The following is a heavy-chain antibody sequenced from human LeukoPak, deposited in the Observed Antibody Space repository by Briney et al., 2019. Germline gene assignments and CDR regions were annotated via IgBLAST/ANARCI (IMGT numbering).Heavy chain of an antibody. V-gene: IGHV3-11*01. CDR3: ARDIRPDDYGDSVYPDTFDI. CDR1: GFTFSDYY. Sequence: GGSLRLSCASSGFTFSDYYMSWIRQAPGKGLEWVSYISSSGSTIYYADSVKGRFTISRDNAKNSLYLQMNSLRAEDTAVYYCARDIRPDDYGDSVYPDTFDIRGQGTMVTVSS. J-gene: IGHJ3*02. CDR2: ISSSGSTI. D-gene: IGHD4-17*01.